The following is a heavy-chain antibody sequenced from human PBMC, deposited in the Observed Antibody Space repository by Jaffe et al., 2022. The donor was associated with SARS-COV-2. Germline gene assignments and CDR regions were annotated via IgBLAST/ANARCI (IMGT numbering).Heavy chain of an antibody. CDR3: ARAPLDIVVVPAASPRDAFDI. CDR1: GGSISSGSYY. Sequence: QVQLQESGPGLVKPSQTLSLTCTVSGGSISSGSYYWSWIRQPAGKGLEWIGRIYTSGSTNYNPSLKSRVTISVDTSKNQFSLKLSSVTAADTAVYYCARAPLDIVVVPAASPRDAFDIWGQGTMVTVSS. V-gene: IGHV4-61*02. CDR2: IYTSGST. D-gene: IGHD2-2*01. J-gene: IGHJ3*02.